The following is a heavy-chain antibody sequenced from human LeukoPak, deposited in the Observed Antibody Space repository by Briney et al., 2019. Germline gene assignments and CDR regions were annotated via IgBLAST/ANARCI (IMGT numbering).Heavy chain of an antibody. Sequence: GGSLRLSCAASGFTFSSYAMSWVRQAPGKGLEWVSAISGSGGSTYYADSVKGRFTISRDNSKNTLYLQMNSLRAEDAAVYYCAKDAPVNIVVVPAANSWGQGTLVTVSS. V-gene: IGHV3-23*01. CDR2: ISGSGGST. J-gene: IGHJ4*02. CDR3: AKDAPVNIVVVPAANS. CDR1: GFTFSSYA. D-gene: IGHD2-2*01.